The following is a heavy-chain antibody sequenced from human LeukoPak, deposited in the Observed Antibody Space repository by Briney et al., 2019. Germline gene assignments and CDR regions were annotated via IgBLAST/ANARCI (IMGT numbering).Heavy chain of an antibody. Sequence: SVKVFCKASGYTFTGYYMHWVRHAPGQGLEWMGWINPNSGGTNYAQKFRGRVNMTREMSISTAYMELSRLRSDDTAVYYCARVNPTTSYYDFWSGYYEIDYWGQGTLVTVSS. J-gene: IGHJ4*02. CDR1: GYTFTGYY. V-gene: IGHV1-2*02. CDR3: ARVNPTTSYYDFWSGYYEIDY. CDR2: INPNSGGT. D-gene: IGHD3-3*01.